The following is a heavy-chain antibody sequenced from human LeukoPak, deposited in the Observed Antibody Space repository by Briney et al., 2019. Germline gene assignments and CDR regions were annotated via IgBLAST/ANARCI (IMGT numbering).Heavy chain of an antibody. Sequence: SETLSLTCTVSGGSISSDYWSWIRRPPGKGLEWIGYIYYSGSTNYNPSLKSRVTISVDTSKNQFSLKLSSVTAADTAVYYCARHLMVRGVITIYYYYGMDVWGQGTTVTVSS. CDR3: ARHLMVRGVITIYYYYGMDV. V-gene: IGHV4-59*08. D-gene: IGHD3-10*01. CDR2: IYYSGST. CDR1: GGSISSDY. J-gene: IGHJ6*02.